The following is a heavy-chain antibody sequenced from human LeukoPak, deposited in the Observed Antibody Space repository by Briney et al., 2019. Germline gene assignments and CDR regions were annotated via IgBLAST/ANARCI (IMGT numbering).Heavy chain of an antibody. Sequence: SQTLSLTCTVSGGSISSGDYYWSWIRQPPGKGLEWIGHIYYSGSTYYNPSLKSRVTISVDTSKNQFSLKLSSVTAADTAVYYCAREGRQPHYYYGMDVWGQGTTVTVSS. D-gene: IGHD2-2*01. CDR3: AREGRQPHYYYGMDV. V-gene: IGHV4-30-4*01. CDR2: IYYSGST. J-gene: IGHJ6*02. CDR1: GGSISSGDYY.